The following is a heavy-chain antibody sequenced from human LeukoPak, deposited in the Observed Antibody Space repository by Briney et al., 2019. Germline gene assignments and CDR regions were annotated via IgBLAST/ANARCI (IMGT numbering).Heavy chain of an antibody. CDR2: IYPGDSDT. V-gene: IGHV5-51*01. CDR3: ARHPDYYGSGSYYPLFDY. CDR1: GYSFTSYW. Sequence: GESLKISCKGSGYSFTSYWIGWVRQMPGKGLEWMGIIYPGDSDTRYSPSFQGQVTISADKSISTAYLQWSSPKASDTAMYYCARHPDYYGSGSYYPLFDYWGQGTLVTVSS. D-gene: IGHD3-10*01. J-gene: IGHJ4*02.